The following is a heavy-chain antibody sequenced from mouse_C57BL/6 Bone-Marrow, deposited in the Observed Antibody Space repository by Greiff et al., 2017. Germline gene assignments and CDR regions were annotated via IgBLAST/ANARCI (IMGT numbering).Heavy chain of an antibody. Sequence: QVQLQQPGAELVRPGSSVKLSCKASGYNFTSYWMHWVKQRPIQGLECIGNIDTSASETHYNQKFTDKATLTVDKSSSTAYMQLSSLTSEDSAVYYCARVITTVVADYWGQGTTLTVSS. V-gene: IGHV1-52*01. CDR3: ARVITTVVADY. D-gene: IGHD1-1*01. CDR2: IDTSASET. J-gene: IGHJ2*01. CDR1: GYNFTSYW.